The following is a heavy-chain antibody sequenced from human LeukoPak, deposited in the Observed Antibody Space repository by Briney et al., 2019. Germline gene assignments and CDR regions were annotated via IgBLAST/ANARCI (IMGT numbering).Heavy chain of an antibody. Sequence: ASVKVSCKASGYTFTSYGISWVRQAPGQGLEWMGWISAYNGNTNYAQKFQGRVTMTRDTSISTAYMELSRLRSDDTAVYYCARAYYYDSSGWKIFDYWGQGTLVTVSS. J-gene: IGHJ4*02. CDR3: ARAYYYDSSGWKIFDY. CDR1: GYTFTSYG. CDR2: ISAYNGNT. V-gene: IGHV1-18*01. D-gene: IGHD3-22*01.